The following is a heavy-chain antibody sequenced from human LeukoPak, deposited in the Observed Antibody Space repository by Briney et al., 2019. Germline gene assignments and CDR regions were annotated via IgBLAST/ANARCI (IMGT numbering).Heavy chain of an antibody. CDR2: INPNSGGT. V-gene: IGHV1-2*02. D-gene: IGHD3-10*01. CDR3: ATIPYGSGIIDY. Sequence: EASMKVSCKASGYTFTDYYMHWVRQAPGQGLECMGWINPNSGGTNYAQEFQGRVTMTRDTSISTAYMEVSSLRSDDTAVYYCATIPYGSGIIDYWGQGTLVTVSS. J-gene: IGHJ4*02. CDR1: GYTFTDYY.